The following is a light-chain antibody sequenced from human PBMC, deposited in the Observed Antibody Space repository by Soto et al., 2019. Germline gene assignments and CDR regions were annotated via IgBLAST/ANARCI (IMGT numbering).Light chain of an antibody. J-gene: IGLJ1*01. CDR2: EVN. V-gene: IGLV2-8*01. CDR3: TSYAGGNNV. CDR1: SSDVGGYNY. Sequence: QSALTQPPSASGSPGQSVTISCTGTSSDVGGYNYVSWYQPHPGKVPKLMIYEVNKRPSGVPDRFSGSKSGNTASLTVSGLQSEDEADYYCTSYAGGNNVFGTGTKVTVL.